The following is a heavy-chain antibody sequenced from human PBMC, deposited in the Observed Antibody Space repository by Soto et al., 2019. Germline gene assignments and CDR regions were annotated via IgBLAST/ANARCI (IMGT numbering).Heavy chain of an antibody. J-gene: IGHJ4*02. CDR3: ATYHDDEWESYRHRY. D-gene: IGHD3-16*02. CDR2: INQDGRDT. V-gene: IGHV3-7*01. CDR1: GSAFRSFL. Sequence: HPGGSLRLSCAASGSAFRSFLMSWVRQAPGGGLEWVANINQDGRDTYYSDSVRDRFTISRDNAANSLFLHMNSMGAEDTAVYYCATYHDDEWESYRHRYWGQGTLVTVSS.